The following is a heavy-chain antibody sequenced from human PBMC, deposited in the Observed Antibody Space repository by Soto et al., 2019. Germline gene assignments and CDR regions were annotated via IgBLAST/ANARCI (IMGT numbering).Heavy chain of an antibody. V-gene: IGHV1-18*01. CDR2: IGAYNGNT. CDR3: ARGPGIAVAGTEGFDY. Sequence: ASVKVSCKASGYTFTSYGISWVRQAPGQGLEWMGWIGAYNGNTNYAQKLQGRVTMTTDTSTSTAYMELRSLRSDDTAVYYCARGPGIAVAGTEGFDYWGQGTLVTVSS. D-gene: IGHD6-19*01. CDR1: GYTFTSYG. J-gene: IGHJ4*02.